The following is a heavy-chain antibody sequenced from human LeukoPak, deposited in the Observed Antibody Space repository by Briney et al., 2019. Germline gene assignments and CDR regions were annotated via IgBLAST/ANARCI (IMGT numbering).Heavy chain of an antibody. CDR3: ARGVSGYCPE. Sequence: ASVKVSCKASGYTFTGYYMHWVRQAPGQGLEWMGGIIPIFGTANYAQKFQGRVTITADESTSTAYMELSSLRSEDTAVYYCARGVSGYCPEWGRGTLVTVSS. CDR1: GYTFTGYY. CDR2: IIPIFGTA. D-gene: IGHD3-3*01. V-gene: IGHV1-69*13. J-gene: IGHJ4*02.